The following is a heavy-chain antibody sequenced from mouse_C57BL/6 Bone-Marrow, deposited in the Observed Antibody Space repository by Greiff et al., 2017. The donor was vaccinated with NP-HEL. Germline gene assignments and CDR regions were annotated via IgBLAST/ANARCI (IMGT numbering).Heavy chain of an antibody. Sequence: EVKLVESGGGLVQSGRSLRLSCATSGFTFSDFYMEWVRQAPGKGLEWIAASRNKANDYTTEYSASVKGRFIVSRDTSQSILYLQMNALRAEDTAIYYCARDAGGLRYFDVWGTGTTVTVSS. CDR2: SRNKANDYTT. V-gene: IGHV7-1*01. J-gene: IGHJ1*03. CDR3: ARDAGGLRYFDV. CDR1: GFTFSDFY. D-gene: IGHD1-1*02.